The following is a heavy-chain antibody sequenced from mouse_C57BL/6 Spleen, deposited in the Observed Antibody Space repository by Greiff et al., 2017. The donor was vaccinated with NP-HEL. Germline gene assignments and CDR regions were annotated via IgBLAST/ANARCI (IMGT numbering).Heavy chain of an antibody. D-gene: IGHD1-1*01. Sequence: VQLQQPGAELVKPGASVKMSCKASGYTFTSYWITWVKQRPGQGLEWIGDIYPGSGSTNYNEKFKSKATLTVDTSSSTAYMQLSSLTAEDSAVYYCATDTTVESGDYWGQGTSVTVSS. CDR3: ATDTTVESGDY. V-gene: IGHV1-55*01. CDR1: GYTFTSYW. CDR2: IYPGSGST. J-gene: IGHJ4*01.